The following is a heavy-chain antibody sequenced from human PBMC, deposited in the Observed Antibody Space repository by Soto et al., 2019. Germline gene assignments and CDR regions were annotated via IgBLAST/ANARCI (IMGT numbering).Heavy chain of an antibody. J-gene: IGHJ4*02. D-gene: IGHD3-16*01. Sequence: QVQLVESGGGVVQPGRSLRLSCAASGFTFSSYGMHWVRQAPGKGLEWVAVISYDGSNKYYADSVKGRFTISRDNSKNTLYLQMNSLRAEDTAVYYCAKDFGGPRGEKDYWGQGTLVTVSS. CDR1: GFTFSSYG. CDR3: AKDFGGPRGEKDY. V-gene: IGHV3-30*18. CDR2: ISYDGSNK.